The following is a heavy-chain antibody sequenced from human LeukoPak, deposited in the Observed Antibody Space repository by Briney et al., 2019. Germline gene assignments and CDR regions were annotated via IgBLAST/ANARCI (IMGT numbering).Heavy chain of an antibody. D-gene: IGHD5-18*01. CDR1: GYSLSDSS. V-gene: IGHV1-24*01. CDR2: FNPEDGET. J-gene: IGHJ4*02. CDR3: ARSSYGNDIDY. Sequence: ASVKVSCKVSGYSLSDSSMHWVRQAPGKGLEWMGTFNPEDGETIYAQKFQGRVTMTEDTSIDTAYLDLSSLRSEDTAVYYCARSSYGNDIDYWGQGTLVTVSS.